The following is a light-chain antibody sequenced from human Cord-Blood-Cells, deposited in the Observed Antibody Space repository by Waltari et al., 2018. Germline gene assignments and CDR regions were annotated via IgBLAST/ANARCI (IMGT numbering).Light chain of an antibody. CDR3: QQSYSTPWT. V-gene: IGKV1-39*01. Sequence: DIQMTQSPSSLSASVGDRVTITCRASQSISSYLNWYQQKPGKVPKLLIYAASSLQSGVPSRFSGSVSGTDFTLTISSLQPEDFATYYCQQSYSTPWTFGQGTKVEIK. CDR1: QSISSY. CDR2: AAS. J-gene: IGKJ1*01.